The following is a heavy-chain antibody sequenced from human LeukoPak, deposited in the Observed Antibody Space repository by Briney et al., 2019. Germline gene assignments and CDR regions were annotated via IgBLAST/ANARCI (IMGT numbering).Heavy chain of an antibody. J-gene: IGHJ6*03. V-gene: IGHV4-4*09. CDR1: GGSISSYY. Sequence: SETLSLTCTVSGGSISSYYWSWIRQPPGKGLEWIGYIYTSGSTNYNPSLKSRVTISVDTSKNQFPLKLSSVTAADTAVYYCARHISYYDFWSGPYMDVWGKGTTVTVSS. CDR3: ARHISYYDFWSGPYMDV. D-gene: IGHD3-3*01. CDR2: IYTSGST.